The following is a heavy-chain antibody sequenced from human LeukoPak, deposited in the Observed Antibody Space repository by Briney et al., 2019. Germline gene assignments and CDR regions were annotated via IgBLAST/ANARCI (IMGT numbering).Heavy chain of an antibody. CDR3: ARELGYYDSCPFDI. V-gene: IGHV1-2*02. CDR1: GYTFNDYY. J-gene: IGHJ3*02. D-gene: IGHD3-22*01. Sequence: GASVKVSCKASGYTFNDYYMHWVRQAPGQGLEWMGWINPNSGGTNYAQKFQGRVTMTRDTSISTAFMELSRLRSDDTAVYYCARELGYYDSCPFDIWGQGTMVTVSS. CDR2: INPNSGGT.